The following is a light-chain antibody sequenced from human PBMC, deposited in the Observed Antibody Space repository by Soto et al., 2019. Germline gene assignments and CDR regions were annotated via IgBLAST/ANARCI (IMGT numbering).Light chain of an antibody. CDR1: GSNIGAGYD. CDR3: QSYDSSLSGHVV. Sequence: QSVLTQPPSVSGAPGQRVTISCTGSGSNIGAGYDVHWYQHLPGRAPKLLIFGNFNRPSGVPDRFSGSKSDTASSLAITGLQAEDEADYYCQSYDSSLSGHVVFGGGTQLTVL. J-gene: IGLJ2*01. V-gene: IGLV1-40*01. CDR2: GNF.